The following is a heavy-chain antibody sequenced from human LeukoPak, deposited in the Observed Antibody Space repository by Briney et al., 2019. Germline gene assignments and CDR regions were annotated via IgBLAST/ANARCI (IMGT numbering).Heavy chain of an antibody. Sequence: PGGSLRLSCATPTFTFSSYTMNWVRQAPGKGLEWVSSISPSGNSKYHADSVKGRFTISRDNSKNTLYLQMNSLRAEDTAVYYCAKDHSSGYWYFDLWGRGTLVTVSS. CDR2: ISPSGNSK. CDR3: AKDHSSGYWYFDL. D-gene: IGHD3-22*01. J-gene: IGHJ2*01. V-gene: IGHV3-23*01. CDR1: TFTFSSYT.